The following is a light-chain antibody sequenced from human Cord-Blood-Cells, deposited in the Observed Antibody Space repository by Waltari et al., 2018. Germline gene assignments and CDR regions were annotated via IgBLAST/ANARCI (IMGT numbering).Light chain of an antibody. J-gene: IGLJ1*01. Sequence: QSALTQPPSASGSPGQSVPIPCTGTSRAVGGYNYVSWYQQHPGKAPELMIYEVSKRPSGVPDRFSGSKSGNTASLTVSGLQAEDEADYYCSSYAGSNYVFGTGTKVTVL. CDR1: SRAVGGYNY. V-gene: IGLV2-8*01. CDR3: SSYAGSNYV. CDR2: EVS.